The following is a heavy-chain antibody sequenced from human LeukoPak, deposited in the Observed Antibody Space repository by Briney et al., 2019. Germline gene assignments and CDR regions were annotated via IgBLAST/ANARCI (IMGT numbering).Heavy chain of an antibody. CDR2: ISGGGGST. CDR3: AKDCAYSSSWYDGDY. Sequence: HAGGSLRLSCAASGFTFSSYAMSWVRQAPGKGLEWVSAISGGGGSTYYADSVKGRFSISRDNSKNTLYLQMNSLRAEDTAVYYCAKDCAYSSSWYDGDYWGQGTLVTVSS. CDR1: GFTFSSYA. D-gene: IGHD6-13*01. V-gene: IGHV3-23*01. J-gene: IGHJ4*02.